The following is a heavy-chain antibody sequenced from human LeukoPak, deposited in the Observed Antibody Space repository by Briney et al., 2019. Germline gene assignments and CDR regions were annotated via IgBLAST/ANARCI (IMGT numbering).Heavy chain of an antibody. J-gene: IGHJ4*02. D-gene: IGHD1-1*01. CDR1: GASISRGSW. CDR2: FSHSGIT. Sequence: SETLSLTCDVSGASISRGSWWSWVRQPPGKGLEWIGEFSHSGITNFNPSLKSRVTISVDKSRNQFSLNLISVTAADTAVYFCARNGGHNQEHWGQGTLVIVSS. V-gene: IGHV4-4*02. CDR3: ARNGGHNQEH.